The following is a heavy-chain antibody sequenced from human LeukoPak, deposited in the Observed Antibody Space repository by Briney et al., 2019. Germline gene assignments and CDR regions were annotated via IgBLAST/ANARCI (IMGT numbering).Heavy chain of an antibody. CDR1: GGSISSGGYY. J-gene: IGHJ4*02. CDR2: IYHSGST. D-gene: IGHD3-16*02. Sequence: SETLSLTCTVSGGSISSGGYYWSWIRQPPGKGLEWIGYIYHSGSTYYNPSLKSRVTISVDRSKNQFSLKLSSVTAADTAVYYCARDRGLRLGELSFFDYWGQGTLVTVSS. CDR3: ARDRGLRLGELSFFDY. V-gene: IGHV4-30-2*01.